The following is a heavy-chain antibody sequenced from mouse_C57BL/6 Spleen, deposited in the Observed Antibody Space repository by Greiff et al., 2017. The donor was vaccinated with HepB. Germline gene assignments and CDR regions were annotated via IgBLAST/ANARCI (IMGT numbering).Heavy chain of an antibody. CDR2: IHPSDSDT. CDR3: AIPLGRGTAMDY. Sequence: QVQLQQPGAELVKPGASVKVSCKASGYTFTSYWMHWVKQRPGQGLEWIGRIHPSDSDTNYNQKFKGKATLTVDKSSSTAYMQLSSLTSEDSAVYDCAIPLGRGTAMDYWGQGTSVTVSS. CDR1: GYTFTSYW. J-gene: IGHJ4*01. D-gene: IGHD4-1*01. V-gene: IGHV1-74*01.